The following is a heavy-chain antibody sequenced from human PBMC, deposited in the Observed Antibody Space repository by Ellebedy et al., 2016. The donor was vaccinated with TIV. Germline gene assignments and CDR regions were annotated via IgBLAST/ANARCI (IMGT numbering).Heavy chain of an antibody. D-gene: IGHD3-16*01. CDR3: ARSGDAWGIDF. CDR1: GYALTHYG. CDR2: INGGDGYP. V-gene: IGHV1-3*01. J-gene: IGHJ4*02. Sequence: AASVKVSCKASGYALTHYGLHWVRQAPGQGLEWMAWINGGDGYPKYSWKCQGRVSFTRDTSATTAYMELSSLTSEDTAVYYCARSGDAWGIDFWGQGTLVTVSS.